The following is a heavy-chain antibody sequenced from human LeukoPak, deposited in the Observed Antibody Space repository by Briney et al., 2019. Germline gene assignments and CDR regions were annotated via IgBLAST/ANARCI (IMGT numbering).Heavy chain of an antibody. J-gene: IGHJ4*02. CDR2: INPNSDGT. D-gene: IGHD3-10*01. Sequence: ASVKVSCKASGYTFTGYYMHWVRQAPGQGLEWMGWINPNSDGTNYAQKFQGRVTMTRDTSISTAYMELSRLRSDDTAVYYCARLPHYDGSVSPDYWGQGTLVTVSS. CDR3: ARLPHYDGSVSPDY. V-gene: IGHV1-2*02. CDR1: GYTFTGYY.